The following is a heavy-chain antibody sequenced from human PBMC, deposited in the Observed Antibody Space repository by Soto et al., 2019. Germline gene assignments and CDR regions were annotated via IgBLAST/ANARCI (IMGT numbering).Heavy chain of an antibody. J-gene: IGHJ3*02. V-gene: IGHV4-31*03. D-gene: IGHD3-22*01. CDR3: ARDPDPYYYDSSGSGAFDI. CDR2: IYYSGST. CDR1: GGSISSGGYY. Sequence: QVQLQESGPGLVKPSQTLSLTCTVSGGSISSGGYYWSWIRQHPGKGLEWIGYIYYSGSTYYNPSLKSRVTISVDTSKHQFSLKLSSVTAADTAVYYCARDPDPYYYDSSGSGAFDIWGQGTMVTVSS.